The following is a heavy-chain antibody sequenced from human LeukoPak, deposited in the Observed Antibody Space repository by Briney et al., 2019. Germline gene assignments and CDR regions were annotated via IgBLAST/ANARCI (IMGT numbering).Heavy chain of an antibody. V-gene: IGHV3-23*01. Sequence: GGSLRVSCAASGFTFSNFAMTWVRQAPGKGLEWISAISGSGGSTYYADSVKGRFTISRDNSKNTLCLQMNSLRADDTAIYYCAKGGHSYYSYYYMDVWGKGTTVTVSS. D-gene: IGHD4-23*01. J-gene: IGHJ6*03. CDR2: ISGSGGST. CDR3: AKGGHSYYSYYYMDV. CDR1: GFTFSNFA.